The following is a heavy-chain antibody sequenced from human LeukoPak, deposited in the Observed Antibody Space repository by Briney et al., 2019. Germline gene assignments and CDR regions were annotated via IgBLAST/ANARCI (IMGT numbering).Heavy chain of an antibody. Sequence: SETLSLTCTVSGGSISSGSYYWSWIRQPAGKGLEWIGRIYTSGSTNYNPSLKSRVTISVDTSKNQFSLKLSSVTAADTAVYYCARGSPYCGGDCYSEVQEYFRHWGQGTLVTVSS. CDR3: ARGSPYCGGDCYSEVQEYFRH. CDR1: GGSISSGSYY. V-gene: IGHV4-61*02. CDR2: IYTSGST. D-gene: IGHD2-21*02. J-gene: IGHJ1*01.